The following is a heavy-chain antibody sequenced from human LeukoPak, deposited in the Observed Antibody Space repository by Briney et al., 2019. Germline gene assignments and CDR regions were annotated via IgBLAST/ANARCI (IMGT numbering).Heavy chain of an antibody. V-gene: IGHV5-51*01. Sequence: PGESLKISCKGSGYSFTSYWIGWVRQMPGKGVEWMGIIYPGDSDTRYSPSFQGQVTISADKSISTAYLQWSSLKASDTAMYYCGGGYCSSTSCPRDAFDIWGQGTMVTVSS. J-gene: IGHJ3*02. CDR2: IYPGDSDT. CDR3: GGGYCSSTSCPRDAFDI. CDR1: GYSFTSYW. D-gene: IGHD2-2*01.